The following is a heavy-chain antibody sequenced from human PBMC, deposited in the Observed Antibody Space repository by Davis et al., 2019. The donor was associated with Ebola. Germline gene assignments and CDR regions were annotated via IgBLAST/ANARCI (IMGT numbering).Heavy chain of an antibody. D-gene: IGHD2-15*01. CDR2: IYYSGST. CDR3: ARVVAATHNWFDP. CDR1: GGSISSYY. Sequence: SETLSLTCTVSGGSISSYYWSWIRQPPGKGLEWIGYIYYSGSTNYNPSLKSRVTISVDTFKNQFSLKLSSVTAADTAVYYCARVVAATHNWFDPWGQGTLVTVSS. V-gene: IGHV4-59*01. J-gene: IGHJ5*02.